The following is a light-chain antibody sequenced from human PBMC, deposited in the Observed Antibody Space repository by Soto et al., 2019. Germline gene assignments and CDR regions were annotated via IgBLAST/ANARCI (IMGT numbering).Light chain of an antibody. CDR1: QSVRNSY. Sequence: DIVLTQSPDTLSLSPGERATLSCRVSQSVRNSYLAWYQQKPGQPPSLVIYGTSNGATGVPDRFSGSGSGTDFSLTISRLEPEDFAVYYCHQYGSSPYTFGQGTIPEIK. J-gene: IGKJ2*01. CDR3: HQYGSSPYT. V-gene: IGKV3-20*01. CDR2: GTS.